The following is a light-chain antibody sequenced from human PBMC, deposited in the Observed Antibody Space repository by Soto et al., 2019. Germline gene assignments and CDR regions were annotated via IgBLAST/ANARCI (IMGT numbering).Light chain of an antibody. CDR2: DVT. CDR3: SSYTRRSTYV. CDR1: SSDVGGYNY. Sequence: QSALTQPASVSGSPGQSITISCTGTSSDVGGYNYVSWYQQHPGKAPKLMIYDVTNRPSGVSNRFSGSKSGNTASLTIFGLQAEDEADYYCSSYTRRSTYVFGTGTKLTVL. V-gene: IGLV2-14*01. J-gene: IGLJ1*01.